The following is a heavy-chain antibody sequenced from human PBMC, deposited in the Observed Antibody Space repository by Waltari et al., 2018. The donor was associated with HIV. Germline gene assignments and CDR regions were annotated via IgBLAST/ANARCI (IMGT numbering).Heavy chain of an antibody. D-gene: IGHD3-10*01. CDR2: IYSGGSA. CDR3: ARYGSGHRHFGY. CDR1: GDSMTSYY. J-gene: IGHJ4*02. V-gene: IGHV4-59*01. Sequence: QVQLQESGPGLLKPSETLSLTCSVSGDSMTSYYWAWIRQPPGKGLEWFGYIYSGGSASYSPSLQSRLTISVDTSKNQFSLKLSSVTAADTAVYYCARYGSGHRHFGYWGQGTLVIVSS.